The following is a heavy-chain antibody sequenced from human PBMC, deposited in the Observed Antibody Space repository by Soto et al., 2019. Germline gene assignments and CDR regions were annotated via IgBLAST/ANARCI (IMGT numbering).Heavy chain of an antibody. J-gene: IGHJ3*02. CDR3: AAHVLTYSYDSSGYYFDGFDT. V-gene: IGHV1-58*01. Sequence: SVKVSCKASGLTFIDSAVQWVRQTRGHRLEWIGWIVVGSGNTNYAQEFQGRVTITRDMSTNTVYMEMSSLRSEDSAVFYCAAHVLTYSYDSSGYYFDGFDTWGQ. D-gene: IGHD3-22*01. CDR1: GLTFIDSA. CDR2: IVVGSGNT.